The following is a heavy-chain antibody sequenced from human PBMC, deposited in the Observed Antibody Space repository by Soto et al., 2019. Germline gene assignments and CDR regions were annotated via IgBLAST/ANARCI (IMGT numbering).Heavy chain of an antibody. CDR2: ISGSGGST. J-gene: IGHJ3*02. CDR1: GFTFSSYA. D-gene: IGHD3-22*01. V-gene: IGHV3-23*01. Sequence: GGSLRLSCAASGFTFSSYAMSWVRQAPGKGLEWVSAISGSGGSTYYADSVKGRFTISRDNSKNTLYLQMNSLRAEDRAVYYCAKDNYDSSGYSSDAFDIWGQGTMVTVSS. CDR3: AKDNYDSSGYSSDAFDI.